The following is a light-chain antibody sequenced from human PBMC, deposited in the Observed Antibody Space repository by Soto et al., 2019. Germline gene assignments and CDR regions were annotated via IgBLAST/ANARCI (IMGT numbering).Light chain of an antibody. CDR1: KLGDRY. V-gene: IGLV3-1*01. J-gene: IGLJ3*02. CDR3: QAYDRSTLV. Sequence: SYELTQAPSVSVSPGHTATITCSGDKLGDRYICWYQQKAGQPPILVIYQDTKRPSGIPERFSASNSGSTATLTISGTQAMDEADYYCQAYDRSTLVIGGGTKLTVL. CDR2: QDT.